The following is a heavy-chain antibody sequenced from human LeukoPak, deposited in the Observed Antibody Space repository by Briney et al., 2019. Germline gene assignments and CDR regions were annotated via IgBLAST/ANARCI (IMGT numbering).Heavy chain of an antibody. Sequence: GESLEISCKGSGYSFTSYWIGWVRQMPGKGLGWMGIIYPGDSDSRYSPSFQGQVPISADKSISTAYLQWSSLKASDTAMYYCARRAWGEADNFDYWGQGTLVTVSS. CDR2: IYPGDSDS. CDR3: ARRAWGEADNFDY. CDR1: GYSFTSYW. D-gene: IGHD7-27*01. J-gene: IGHJ4*02. V-gene: IGHV5-51*01.